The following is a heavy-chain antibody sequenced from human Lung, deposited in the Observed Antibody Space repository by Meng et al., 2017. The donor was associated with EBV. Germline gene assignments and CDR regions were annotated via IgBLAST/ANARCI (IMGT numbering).Heavy chain of an antibody. D-gene: IGHD3-10*01. J-gene: IGHJ4*02. CDR1: DYTFTGYG. CDR2: FVNNVDT. Sequence: QVQLVQAGAEVKKPGASVQVSCKSSDYTFTGYGVSWVRQAPGQGLEWMGWFVNNVDTYSAQKFQGRVTMTTDTHTSTAFIELRSLRSDDTAVYYCARGTPGRSYSDYWGQGTLVTVSS. CDR3: ARGTPGRSYSDY. V-gene: IGHV1-18*01.